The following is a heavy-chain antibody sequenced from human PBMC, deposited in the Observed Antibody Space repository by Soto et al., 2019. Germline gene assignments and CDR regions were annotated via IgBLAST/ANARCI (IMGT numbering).Heavy chain of an antibody. J-gene: IGHJ4*02. CDR2: IIPMFGTA. D-gene: IGHD3-22*01. V-gene: IGHV1-69*13. Sequence: ASLKVSCKACGEGFSSYAINWVRHAPGQGLEWMGGIIPMFGTANYAQKFKGRVTITAGESTSTVYMELSSLRSEDTAVYYCARVGPAHYYDSSGYYSALDYWGQGTLVTVSS. CDR3: ARVGPAHYYDSSGYYSALDY. CDR1: GEGFSSYA.